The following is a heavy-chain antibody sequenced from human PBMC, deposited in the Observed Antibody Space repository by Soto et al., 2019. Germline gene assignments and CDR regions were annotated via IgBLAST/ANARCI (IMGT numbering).Heavy chain of an antibody. CDR2: ISGSGGST. V-gene: IGHV3-23*01. CDR1: GFPFRSYP. D-gene: IGHD3-3*01. CDR3: AKVLFRRGYYMNKGGFGY. Sequence: PGGSLSLSCGASGFPFRSYPLGWVRQAPGKGLEWVSAISGSGGSTYYADSVKGRFTISRDNSKNTLYLQMNSPRAEDTAVYYCAKVLFRRGYYMNKGGFGYWGQGTLVTVSS. J-gene: IGHJ4*02.